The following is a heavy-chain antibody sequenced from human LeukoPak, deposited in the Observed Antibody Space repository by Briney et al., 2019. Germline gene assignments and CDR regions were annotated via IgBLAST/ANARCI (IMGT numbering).Heavy chain of an antibody. Sequence: SETLSLTCTVSGGSISSSSYYWGWIRQPPGKGLEWIGSIYYSGSTYYNPSLKSRVTISVDTSKNQFSLKLSSVTAADTAVYYCARLAAGSGWYLDWFDPWGQGTLVTVSS. CDR1: GGSISSSSYY. V-gene: IGHV4-39*07. CDR2: IYYSGST. J-gene: IGHJ5*02. D-gene: IGHD6-19*01. CDR3: ARLAAGSGWYLDWFDP.